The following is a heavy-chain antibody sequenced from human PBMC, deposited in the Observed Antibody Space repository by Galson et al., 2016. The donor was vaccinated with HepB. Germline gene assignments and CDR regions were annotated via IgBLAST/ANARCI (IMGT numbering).Heavy chain of an antibody. V-gene: IGHV4-39*01. J-gene: IGHJ4*02. D-gene: IGHD3-3*01. CDR1: GGSISSSRYY. Sequence: SETLSLTCTVSGGSISSSRYYWGWIRQPPGKGLEWIGSIYYSGTTYYNPSLKSRVTISVDTSKNQFSLKLSSVTAADTAVYYCARQTTGTFGVVIILDHFDFWGQGTLVTVSS. CDR3: ARQTTGTFGVVIILDHFDF. CDR2: IYYSGTT.